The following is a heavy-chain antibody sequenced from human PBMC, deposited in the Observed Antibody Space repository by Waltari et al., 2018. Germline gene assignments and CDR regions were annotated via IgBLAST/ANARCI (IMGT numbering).Heavy chain of an antibody. V-gene: IGHV4-39*01. J-gene: IGHJ4*02. CDR2: IYYSGST. D-gene: IGHD3-3*01. CDR1: GGSIRSSSYY. Sequence: QLQLQESGPGLVKPSDTLSLTCTVSGGSIRSSSYYWGWIRQPPGKGLEWIGSIYYSGSTYYNPSLKSRVTISVDTSKNQFSLKLSSVTAADTAVYYCARCLWSGYYFMGYFDYWGQGTLVTVSS. CDR3: ARCLWSGYYFMGYFDY.